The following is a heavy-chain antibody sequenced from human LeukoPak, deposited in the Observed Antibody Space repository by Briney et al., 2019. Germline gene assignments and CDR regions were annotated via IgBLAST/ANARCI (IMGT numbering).Heavy chain of an antibody. CDR2: ISAGNGNT. Sequence: ASVKVSCKASGYTFTSYAIHWARQAPGQRLEWMGWISAGNGNTKYSQNFQGRVTFISNTSATTAFMELSSLRSEDAAVYYCARDSGSGSNDYWGQGTLVTVSS. V-gene: IGHV1-3*01. CDR1: GYTFTSYA. D-gene: IGHD1-26*01. CDR3: ARDSGSGSNDY. J-gene: IGHJ4*02.